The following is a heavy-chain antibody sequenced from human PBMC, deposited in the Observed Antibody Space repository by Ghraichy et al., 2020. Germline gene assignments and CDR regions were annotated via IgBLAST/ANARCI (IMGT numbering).Heavy chain of an antibody. CDR1: GFTFSNYA. V-gene: IGHV3-23*01. J-gene: IGHJ3*02. D-gene: IGHD6-13*01. CDR3: AKDLYSRSWPLPFDI. Sequence: GGSLRLSCAASGFTFSNYAMSWVRQAPGKGLEWVSGINTSGGSTYYADSVKCRSTISRDNSKNTLYLQMTSLRAEDTAVYYCAKDLYSRSWPLPFDIWGQGTMVTVSS. CDR2: INTSGGST.